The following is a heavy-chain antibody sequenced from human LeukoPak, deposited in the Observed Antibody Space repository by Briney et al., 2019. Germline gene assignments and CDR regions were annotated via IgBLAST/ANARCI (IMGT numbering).Heavy chain of an antibody. CDR1: GFTFRTYG. D-gene: IGHD6-19*01. Sequence: GGSLRLSCAASGFTFRTYGMHWVRQAPGKGLEWVAVISYDGSNKYYADSVKGRFTVSRDNAKNTLYLQMNSLRAEDAAVYYCARGLAGAYRIMDVWGQGTTVTVS. CDR3: ARGLAGAYRIMDV. V-gene: IGHV3-30*03. J-gene: IGHJ6*02. CDR2: ISYDGSNK.